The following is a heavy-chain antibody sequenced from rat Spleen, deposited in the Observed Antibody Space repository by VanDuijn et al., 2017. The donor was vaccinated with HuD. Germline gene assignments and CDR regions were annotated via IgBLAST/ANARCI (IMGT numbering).Heavy chain of an antibody. D-gene: IGHD1-11*01. J-gene: IGHJ2*01. CDR2: ISSGGST. V-gene: IGHV2S12*01. Sequence: QVQLKESGPGLVQPSQTLSLTCTVSGFSLDSNGVSWVRQPPGKGLEWIAAISSGGSTYYNSALKSRLSISRDTSKSQVFLKMNSLQTEDTAMYFCARLTLGSWGQGVMVTVSS. CDR1: GFSLDSNG. CDR3: ARLTLGS.